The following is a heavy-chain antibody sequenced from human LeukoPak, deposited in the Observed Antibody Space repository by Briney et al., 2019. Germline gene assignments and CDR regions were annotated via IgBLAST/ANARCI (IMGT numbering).Heavy chain of an antibody. CDR1: GFTFSSYS. D-gene: IGHD4-11*01. Sequence: GGSLRLSCAASGFTFSSYSMNWVRQAPGKGLEGVSSISSSSSYIYYADSVKGRFTISRDNAKNSLYLQMNSLRAEDTAMYFCARDLDYSNSPGFDYWGQGTLVTVSS. J-gene: IGHJ4*02. V-gene: IGHV3-21*01. CDR2: ISSSSSYI. CDR3: ARDLDYSNSPGFDY.